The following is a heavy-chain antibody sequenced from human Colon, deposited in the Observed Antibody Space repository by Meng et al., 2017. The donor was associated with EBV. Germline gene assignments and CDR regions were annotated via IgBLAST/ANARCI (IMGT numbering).Heavy chain of an antibody. J-gene: IGHJ5*02. D-gene: IGHD2-8*02. CDR2: IYHNGQT. CDR3: ARDGGVTHIP. V-gene: IGHV4-4*02. Sequence: QELLQEAGAGRVKPSGNLSLTCAVSGTSISTFNWWSWIRQSPGEGLEWIGAIYHNGQTNYNPSLKSRVSMSVDESKNEFSLNLKSVTAADTAVYYCARDGGVTHIPWGQGVLVTVSS. CDR1: GTSISTFNW.